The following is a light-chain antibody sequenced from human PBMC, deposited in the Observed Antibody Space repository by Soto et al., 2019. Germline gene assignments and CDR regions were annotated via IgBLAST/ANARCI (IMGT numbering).Light chain of an antibody. CDR3: QQYENSPIT. CDR1: QNVDSNY. Sequence: DIVLTQSPVTLSLSPGERATLSCRASQNVDSNYLAWYQQKPGQAPRIIIFGASSRATGIPDRFSGTGSETDFTLTINRLEPEDFAVYYCQQYENSPITFGQGTRLEIK. CDR2: GAS. V-gene: IGKV3-20*01. J-gene: IGKJ5*01.